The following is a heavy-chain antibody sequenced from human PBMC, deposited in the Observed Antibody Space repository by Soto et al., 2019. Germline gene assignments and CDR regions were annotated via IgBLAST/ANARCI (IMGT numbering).Heavy chain of an antibody. CDR1: GFTFSSYR. CDR3: AKGARYYDFWSGYYVVDYFAY. J-gene: IGHJ4*02. V-gene: IGHV3-30*18. D-gene: IGHD3-3*01. Sequence: PGGSLRLSCAASGFTFSSYRMHWVRQAPGKGLEWVAVISYDGSNKYYADSVKGRFTISRDNSKNTLYLQMNSLRAEDTAVYYCAKGARYYDFWSGYYVVDYFAYWGQGTLVT. CDR2: ISYDGSNK.